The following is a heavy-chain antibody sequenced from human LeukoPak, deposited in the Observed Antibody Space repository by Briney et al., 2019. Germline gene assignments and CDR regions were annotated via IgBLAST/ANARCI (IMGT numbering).Heavy chain of an antibody. J-gene: IGHJ4*02. Sequence: ASVKVSCTASGYTFTGYYMHWVRQAPGQGLEWMGWINPNSGGTNYAQKFQGRVTMTRDTSISTAYMELSRLRSDDTAVYYCARFPRYYYDSSAYYPFDYWGQGTLVTVSS. CDR2: INPNSGGT. D-gene: IGHD3-22*01. CDR1: GYTFTGYY. CDR3: ARFPRYYYDSSAYYPFDY. V-gene: IGHV1-2*02.